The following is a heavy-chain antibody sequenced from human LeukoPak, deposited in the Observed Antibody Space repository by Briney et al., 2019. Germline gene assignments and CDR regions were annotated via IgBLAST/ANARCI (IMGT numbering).Heavy chain of an antibody. Sequence: GGSLRLSCAASGFTFNIAWMNWVRQAPGKGLEWVAVISHDETNKDYADTVKGRFTISRENSRNTVYLQMNSLRAEDTAVYYCAKDQIGWAPGYSSGPLDCWGQGTLVTVSS. V-gene: IGHV3-30*18. CDR1: GFTFNIAW. J-gene: IGHJ4*02. CDR3: AKDQIGWAPGYSSGPLDC. CDR2: ISHDETNK. D-gene: IGHD6-19*01.